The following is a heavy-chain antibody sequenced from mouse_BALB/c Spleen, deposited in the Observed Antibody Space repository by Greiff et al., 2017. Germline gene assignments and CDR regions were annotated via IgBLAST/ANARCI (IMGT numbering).Heavy chain of an antibody. D-gene: IGHD1-1*01. Sequence: EVQLQQSGAELVKPGASVKLSCTASGFNIKDTYMHWVKQRPEQGLEWIGRIDPANGNTKYDPKFQGKATITADTSSNTAYLQLSSLTSEDTAVYYCARSTTVVATYYYAMDYWGQGTSVTVSS. CDR2: IDPANGNT. V-gene: IGHV14-3*02. CDR3: ARSTTVVATYYYAMDY. J-gene: IGHJ4*01. CDR1: GFNIKDTY.